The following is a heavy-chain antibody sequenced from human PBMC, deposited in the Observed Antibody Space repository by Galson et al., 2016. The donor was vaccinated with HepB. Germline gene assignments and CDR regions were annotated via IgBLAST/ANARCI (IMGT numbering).Heavy chain of an antibody. CDR3: SRDLGLGVVSTATYFYGLSV. CDR1: GFTLSSNT. D-gene: IGHD3/OR15-3a*01. Sequence: SLRLSCAAPGFTLSSNTLHWVRQVPGTGLEWVAFISYDGKNTEYADSVKGRFTISRDNSRNIVYLQMSSLSVEDTALYFCSRDLGLGVVSTATYFYGLSVWGRGTTVTVSS. J-gene: IGHJ6*02. V-gene: IGHV3-30*04. CDR2: ISYDGKNT.